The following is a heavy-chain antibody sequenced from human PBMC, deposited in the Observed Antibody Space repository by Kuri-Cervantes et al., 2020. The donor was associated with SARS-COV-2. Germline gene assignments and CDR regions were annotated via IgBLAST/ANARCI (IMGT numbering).Heavy chain of an antibody. CDR3: ARENGGMVTAMVTYYYYYYMDV. CDR1: GFTFSDYF. J-gene: IGHJ6*03. CDR2: ISSSGSTI. Sequence: GGSLRLSCAASGFTFSDYFMSWIRQAPGKGLEWVSYISSSGSTIYYADSVKGRFTISRDNAKNSLYLQMNSLRAEDTAVYYCARENGGMVTAMVTYYYYYYMDVWGKGTTVTVSS. V-gene: IGHV3-11*04. D-gene: IGHD5-18*01.